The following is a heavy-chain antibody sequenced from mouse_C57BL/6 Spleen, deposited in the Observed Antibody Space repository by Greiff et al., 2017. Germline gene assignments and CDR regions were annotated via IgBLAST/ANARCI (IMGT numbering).Heavy chain of an antibody. J-gene: IGHJ2*01. CDR2: IYPGGGYT. D-gene: IGHD2-1*01. V-gene: IGHV1-63*01. Sequence: VQLQQSGAELVRPGTSVKMSCKASGYTFTNYWIGWAKQRPGHGLEWIGDIYPGGGYTNYNGKFKGKATLTADKSSSTAYMQFSSLTSEDSAIYYCARGMVTFYYFDYWGQGTTLTVSS. CDR3: ARGMVTFYYFDY. CDR1: GYTFTNYW.